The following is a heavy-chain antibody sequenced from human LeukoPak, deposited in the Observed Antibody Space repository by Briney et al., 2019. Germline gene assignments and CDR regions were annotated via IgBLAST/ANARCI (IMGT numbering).Heavy chain of an antibody. J-gene: IGHJ4*02. D-gene: IGHD2-21*02. V-gene: IGHV3-48*04. CDR2: ISSSSSTI. Sequence: QPGGSLRLSCAASGFTFSSYSMNWVRQAPGKGLEWVSYISSSSSTIYYADSVKGRFTISRDNAKNSVYLQMNSLRSEGTAVYYFAREGGGVTAINYWGQGTLVTVSS. CDR1: GFTFSSYS. CDR3: AREGGGVTAINY.